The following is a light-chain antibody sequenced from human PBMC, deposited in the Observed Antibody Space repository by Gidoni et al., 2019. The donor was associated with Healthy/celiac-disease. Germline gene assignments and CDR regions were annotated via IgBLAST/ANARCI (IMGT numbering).Light chain of an antibody. V-gene: IGLV4-69*01. CDR1: SGHSSYA. J-gene: IGLJ3*02. CDR3: QTWGTGITV. CDR2: LNSDGSH. Sequence: QLVLTQSPSASASLGASVKLTCTLSSGHSSYAIAWHQQQPEKGPRYLMKLNSDGSHSKGDGIPDRFSGSSSGAEHYLTISSLQSEDEADYYCQTWGTGITVFGGGTKLTVL.